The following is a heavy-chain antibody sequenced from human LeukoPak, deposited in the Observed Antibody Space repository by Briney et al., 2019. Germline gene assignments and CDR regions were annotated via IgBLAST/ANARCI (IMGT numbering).Heavy chain of an antibody. V-gene: IGHV3-33*01. CDR1: GFTFRNYG. J-gene: IGHJ4*02. D-gene: IGHD2-8*01. Sequence: GGSLRLSCAASGFTFRNYGMHWARQAPGKGLEWVAVIWYGGSNKCYADSVKGRFTISRDSSKNTLYLQMNSLRADDTAVYYCARGWGVPTSYFDYWGQGTLVTVSS. CDR2: IWYGGSNK. CDR3: ARGWGVPTSYFDY.